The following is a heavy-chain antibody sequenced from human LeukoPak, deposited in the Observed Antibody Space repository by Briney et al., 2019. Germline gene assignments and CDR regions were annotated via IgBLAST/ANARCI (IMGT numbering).Heavy chain of an antibody. CDR3: ARDRHYGDSSYYYYGMDV. V-gene: IGHV1-46*01. J-gene: IGHJ6*02. CDR2: INPSGGST. CDR1: GSTFTSYY. D-gene: IGHD4-17*01. Sequence: ASVKVSCKASGSTFTSYYMHWVRQAPGQGLEWMGIINPSGGSTSYAQKFQGRVTMTRDTSTSTVYMELSSLRSEDTAVYYCARDRHYGDSSYYYYGMDVWGQGTTVTVSS.